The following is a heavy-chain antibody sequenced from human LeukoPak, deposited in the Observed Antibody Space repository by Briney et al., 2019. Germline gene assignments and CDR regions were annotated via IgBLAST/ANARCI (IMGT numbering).Heavy chain of an antibody. CDR3: LRDIAARGGYYGMDV. CDR1: GYTFTGYY. V-gene: IGHV1-2*02. J-gene: IGHJ6*02. Sequence: GASVKVSCKASGYTFTGYYMHWVRQAPGPGLEWMGWINPNSGGTNYAQKFQGRVTMTRDTSISTAYMELSRLRSDDTAVYYCLRDIAARGGYYGMDVWGQGTTVTVSS. CDR2: INPNSGGT. D-gene: IGHD6-6*01.